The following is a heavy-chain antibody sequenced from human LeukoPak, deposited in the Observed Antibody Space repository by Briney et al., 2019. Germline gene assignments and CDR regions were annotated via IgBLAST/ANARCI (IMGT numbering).Heavy chain of an antibody. Sequence: GGSLRLSCAASGFTMSNYGVSWVRQAPGKGLEWVSGIRSAVDTTHYADSVKGRFIISRDNAANSLYLQMNNLRDEDTAVYYCARRDPFDYWGQGTMVTVSS. CDR3: ARRDPFDY. V-gene: IGHV3-48*02. CDR2: IRSAVDTT. J-gene: IGHJ4*02. CDR1: GFTMSNYG.